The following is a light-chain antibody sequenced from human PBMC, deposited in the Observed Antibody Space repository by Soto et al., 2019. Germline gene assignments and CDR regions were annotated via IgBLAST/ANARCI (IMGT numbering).Light chain of an antibody. J-gene: IGKJ1*01. V-gene: IGKV3-20*01. CDR2: GAS. CDR1: QSVSNNY. Sequence: EIVLTQSPFTLSLSPVERSTLSFMASQSVSNNYLAWYQQKPGQAPRLLIYGASNRATGIPDRLSGSGSGTDFTLTISRLEPEDFAVYYCQQYGSSGTFGQGTKVDIK. CDR3: QQYGSSGT.